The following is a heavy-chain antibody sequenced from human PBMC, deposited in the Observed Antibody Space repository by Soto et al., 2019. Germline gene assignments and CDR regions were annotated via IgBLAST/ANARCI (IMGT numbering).Heavy chain of an antibody. D-gene: IGHD6-13*01. J-gene: IGHJ6*02. V-gene: IGHV4-31*03. CDR3: ARDGTAAGFIYGMDV. CDR1: GGSISSGGYY. CDR2: IYYSGST. Sequence: PSETLSLTCTVSGGSISSGGYYWSWIRQHPGKGLEWIGYIYYSGSTYYNPSLESRVTISVDTSKNQISLKLSSVTAADTAVYYCARDGTAAGFIYGMDVWGQGTTVTVSS.